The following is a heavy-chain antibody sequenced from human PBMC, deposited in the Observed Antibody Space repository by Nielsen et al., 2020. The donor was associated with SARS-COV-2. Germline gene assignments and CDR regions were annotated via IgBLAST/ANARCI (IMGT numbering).Heavy chain of an antibody. V-gene: IGHV1-8*01. J-gene: IGHJ6*02. CDR1: GYTLTELS. CDR3: ARGKLTATVFNYYYGMDV. D-gene: IGHD5-18*01. Sequence: ASVKVSCKVSGYTLTELSMHWVRQAPGQGLEWMGWMNPNSGNTGYAQKFQGRVTMTRNTSISTAYMELSSLRSEDTAVYYCARGKLTATVFNYYYGMDVWGQGTTVTVSS. CDR2: MNPNSGNT.